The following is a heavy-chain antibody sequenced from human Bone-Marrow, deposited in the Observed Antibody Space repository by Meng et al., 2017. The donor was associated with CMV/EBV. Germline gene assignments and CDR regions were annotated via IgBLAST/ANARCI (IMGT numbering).Heavy chain of an antibody. CDR2: IKQDGSEK. V-gene: IGHV3-7*01. CDR1: GGSFSGYY. Sequence: ETLSLTCAVYGGSFSGYYWSWIRQPPGKGLEWVANIKQDGSEKYYVDSVKGRFTISRDNAKNSLYLQMNSLRAEDTAVYYCAREIVVVPAAIIQTPYYYYGMDVWGQGTTVTVSS. J-gene: IGHJ6*02. CDR3: AREIVVVPAAIIQTPYYYYGMDV. D-gene: IGHD2-2*02.